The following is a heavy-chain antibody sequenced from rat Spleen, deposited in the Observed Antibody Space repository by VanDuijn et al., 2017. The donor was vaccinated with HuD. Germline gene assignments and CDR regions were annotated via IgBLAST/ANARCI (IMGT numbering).Heavy chain of an antibody. Sequence: VHLKESGPGLVQSSQTLSLTCTVFGFSLTTNGVSWVRQAPGKGLEWVARIRTKPNNYATYYADSVKGRFTISRDDSKSMVYLQMDNLKTEDTAMYYCARHGYNSYFDYWGQGVMVTVSS. CDR1: GFSLTTNG. J-gene: IGHJ2*01. CDR3: ARHGYNSYFDY. D-gene: IGHD1-9*01. CDR2: IRTKPNNYAT. V-gene: IGHV10-5*01.